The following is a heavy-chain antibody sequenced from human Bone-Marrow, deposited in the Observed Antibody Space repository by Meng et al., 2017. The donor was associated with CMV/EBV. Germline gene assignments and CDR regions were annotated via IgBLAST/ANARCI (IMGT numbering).Heavy chain of an antibody. J-gene: IGHJ4*02. CDR1: GGSVSGGSYY. CDR2: IYYTTST. Sequence: SETLSLTCTVSGGSVSGGSYYWSWIRQPPGKGLEWIGYIYYTTSTNFNPSLKSRVTISVDTSQNQFSLKLSSVTAADTAVYYCARGLFIRALVCWGQGTRVTGSS. CDR3: ARGLFIRALVC. D-gene: IGHD6-13*01. V-gene: IGHV4-61*01.